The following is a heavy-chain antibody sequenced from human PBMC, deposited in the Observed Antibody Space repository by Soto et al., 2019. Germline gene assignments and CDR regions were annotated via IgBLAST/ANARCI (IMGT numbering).Heavy chain of an antibody. V-gene: IGHV3-30*04. CDR1: GFSFSNYP. D-gene: IGHD3-22*01. J-gene: IGHJ4*02. CDR2: ISYDGNEK. Sequence: QVPLVESGGGVVQPGTSLRLSCAASGFSFSNYPMHWVRQAPGKGLEWLAVISYDGNEKYYVDSVKGRFIISRDNSKNTLYVQMNSLRAEDTAVYYCARERINYDDSSGYYDYWGQGTLVTVSS. CDR3: ARERINYDDSSGYYDY.